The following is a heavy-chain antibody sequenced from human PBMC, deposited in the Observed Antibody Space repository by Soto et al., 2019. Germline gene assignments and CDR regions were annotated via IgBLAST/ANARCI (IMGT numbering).Heavy chain of an antibody. CDR1: VYTFTSYG. J-gene: IGHJ5*02. D-gene: IGHD3-10*01. CDR3: ARDHFRAHNWFDP. CDR2: ISAYNGNT. V-gene: IGHV1-18*04. Sequence: VAVKVSCKASVYTFTSYGISWVRQAPGQGLEWMGWISAYNGNTNYAQKLQGRVTMPTDTSTSTAYMELRRLRSDDTAVYSCARDHFRAHNWFDPWGQGTLVTVSS.